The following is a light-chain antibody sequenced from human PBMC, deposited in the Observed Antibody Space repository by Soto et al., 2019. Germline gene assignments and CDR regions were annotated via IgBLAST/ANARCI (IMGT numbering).Light chain of an antibody. J-gene: IGKJ4*01. CDR1: QDISSY. V-gene: IGKV1-9*01. CDR2: AAS. Sequence: IQLTQSPSSLSASLGDTVTITCRASQDISSYLGWYQQKPGKAPKLLIYAASTLQSGVPSRFSGSGSGTDFTLTISSLQPEDFATYYCQQLNTYPSTFGGGTKVDIK. CDR3: QQLNTYPST.